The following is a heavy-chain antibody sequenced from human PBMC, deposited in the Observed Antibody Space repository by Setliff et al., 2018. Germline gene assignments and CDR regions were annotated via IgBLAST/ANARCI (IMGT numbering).Heavy chain of an antibody. CDR2: ISGYNGNT. Sequence: ASVKVSCKASGGTFSSYAISWVRQAPGQGLEWLGWISGYNGNTNYAQRFQGRVTTTIDTSTNTACMELRSLRSDDTAVYYCALEEYTSRWTKRFDPWGQGTLVTVSS. V-gene: IGHV1-18*01. CDR1: GGTFSSYA. D-gene: IGHD6-13*01. J-gene: IGHJ5*02. CDR3: ALEEYTSRWTKRFDP.